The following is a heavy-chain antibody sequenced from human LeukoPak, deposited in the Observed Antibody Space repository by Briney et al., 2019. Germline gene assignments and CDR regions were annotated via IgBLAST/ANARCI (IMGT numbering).Heavy chain of an antibody. CDR2: ISYDGSKK. V-gene: IGHV3-30*18. D-gene: IGHD3/OR15-3a*01. CDR3: AKVLKPESSYGLPDY. CDR1: GFTFSEYA. Sequence: GTSLRLSCAASGFTFSEYAMHWVRQGPGKGLEWVALISYDGSKKYYADSVKGRFTISRDNSKNTLYLQMNSLRTEDTAVYYCAKVLKPESSYGLPDYWGQGTLVTVSS. J-gene: IGHJ4*02.